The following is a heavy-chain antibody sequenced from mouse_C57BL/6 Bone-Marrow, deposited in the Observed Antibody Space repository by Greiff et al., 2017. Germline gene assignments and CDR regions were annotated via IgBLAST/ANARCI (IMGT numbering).Heavy chain of an antibody. CDR2: ISGGGGNT. Sequence: DVMLVESGGGLVKPGGSLKLSCAASGFTFSSYTMSWVRQTPEKRLEWVATISGGGGNTNYPDSVKGRFTISRDNPKNTLYLQMSSLRSEVAAFYYCSIYDYGDFDVWGTGTTVTVSS. D-gene: IGHD2-4*01. V-gene: IGHV5-9*01. CDR3: SIYDYGDFDV. J-gene: IGHJ1*03. CDR1: GFTFSSYT.